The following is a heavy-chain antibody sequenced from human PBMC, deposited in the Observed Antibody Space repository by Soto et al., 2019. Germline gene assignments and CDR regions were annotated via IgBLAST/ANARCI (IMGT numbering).Heavy chain of an antibody. CDR2: IIPIFGTA. D-gene: IGHD2-2*01. V-gene: IGHV1-69*01. J-gene: IGHJ3*02. CDR1: GGTFSSYG. CDR3: TRGDCSSSSCYGHDAFDI. Sequence: QVQLVQSGAEVKKPGSSVKVSCKASGGTFSSYGISWVRQAPGQGLEWMGGIIPIFGTANYAQKFQGRVTITADESTSTAQMQLSSLRSEDTAVYYCTRGDCSSSSCYGHDAFDIWGQGTMVTVSS.